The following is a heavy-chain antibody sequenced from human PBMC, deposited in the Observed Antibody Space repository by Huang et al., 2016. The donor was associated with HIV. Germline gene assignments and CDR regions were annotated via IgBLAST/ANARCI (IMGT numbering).Heavy chain of an antibody. V-gene: IGHV1-8*02. CDR3: ARSAYGDLDY. CDR2: RNPNTGNT. D-gene: IGHD4-17*01. Sequence: QVHLVQSGAEVKKPGASVKVSCKASGYTFTNYDINWVRQAPGRGLEWMGWRNPNTGNTGFAQSFQGRVTMTRKTSITTADMELTSLTSEDTAVYYCARSAYGDLDYWGLGTLVIVSS. CDR1: GYTFTNYD. J-gene: IGHJ4*02.